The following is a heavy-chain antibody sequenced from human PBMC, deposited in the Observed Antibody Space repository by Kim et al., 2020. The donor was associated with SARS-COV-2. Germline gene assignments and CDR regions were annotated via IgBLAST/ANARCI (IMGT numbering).Heavy chain of an antibody. CDR3: AKGQQLVPRRIVFDY. CDR1: GFTFSSYA. CDR2: ISGSGGST. V-gene: IGHV3-23*01. Sequence: GGSLRLSCAASGFTFSSYAMSWVRQAPGKGLEWVSAISGSGGSTYYADSVKGRFTISRDNSKNTLYLQMNSLRAEDTVVYYCAKGQQLVPRRIVFDYWGQGTLVTVSS. D-gene: IGHD6-6*01. J-gene: IGHJ4*02.